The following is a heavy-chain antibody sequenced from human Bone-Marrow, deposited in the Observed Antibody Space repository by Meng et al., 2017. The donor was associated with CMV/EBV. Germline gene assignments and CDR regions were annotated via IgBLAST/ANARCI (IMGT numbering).Heavy chain of an antibody. V-gene: IGHV1-46*01. CDR1: GYTFTSYY. J-gene: IGHJ4*02. CDR3: ARDTVTYQNGLGIDY. Sequence: ASGKVSCKASGYTFTSYYMHWVRQAPGQGLEWMGIINPSGGSTSYAQKFQGRVTMTRDTSTSTVYMELSSLRSEDTAVYYCARDTVTYQNGLGIDYWGQGTLVTVSS. D-gene: IGHD4-17*01. CDR2: INPSGGST.